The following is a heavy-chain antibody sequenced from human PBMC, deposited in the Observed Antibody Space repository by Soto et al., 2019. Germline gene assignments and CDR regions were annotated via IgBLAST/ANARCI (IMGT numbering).Heavy chain of an antibody. V-gene: IGHV3-23*01. D-gene: IGHD4-17*01. Sequence: GGSLRLSCAASGFIFSTYAMNWVRQAPGKGLEWVSAISSSGDSAYYAESVRGRFTISRDNSIKTLYLQRRSLRPEDTAVYYCAHPRGYGVFDAVDIWGQGTMVPV. J-gene: IGHJ3*02. CDR3: AHPRGYGVFDAVDI. CDR1: GFIFSTYA. CDR2: ISSSGDSA.